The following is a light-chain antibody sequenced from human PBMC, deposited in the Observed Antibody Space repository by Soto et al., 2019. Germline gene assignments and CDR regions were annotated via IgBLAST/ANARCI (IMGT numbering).Light chain of an antibody. J-gene: IGKJ2*01. CDR1: QSISSW. CDR2: DAS. Sequence: DIQMTQSPSTLSASVGDRVTITCRASQSISSWLAWYQQKPGKAPKLLIYDASSLESGVPSRFSGSGSGTEFTLTISSLQAEDVAVYYCHQFYNTPRTFGQGTKLEIK. V-gene: IGKV1-5*01. CDR3: HQFYNTPRT.